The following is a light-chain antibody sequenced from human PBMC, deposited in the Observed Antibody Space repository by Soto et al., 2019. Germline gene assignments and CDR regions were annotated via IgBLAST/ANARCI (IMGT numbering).Light chain of an antibody. J-gene: IGKJ1*01. CDR2: GAS. Sequence: VLTQSPATLSLSPGERATLSCRASENVRTFVDWYQQKPGQAPRLLIYGASNRATDIPARFSGSGSGTDFTLTISNLEPEDFAVYYCQQHSHWPPWTFGHGTKVDTK. V-gene: IGKV3-11*01. CDR1: ENVRTF. CDR3: QQHSHWPPWT.